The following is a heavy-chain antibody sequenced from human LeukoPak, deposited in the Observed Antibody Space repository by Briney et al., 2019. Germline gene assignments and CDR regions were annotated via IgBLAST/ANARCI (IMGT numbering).Heavy chain of an antibody. CDR1: GFTFSSYA. J-gene: IGHJ5*02. D-gene: IGHD6-19*01. CDR3: AIDSQYSSGWFGRSGFDP. Sequence: GGSLRLSRAASGFTFSSYAMSWVRQAPGKGLEWVSAISGSGGSTYYADSVKGRFTISRDNSKNTLYLQMNSLRAEDTAVYYCAIDSQYSSGWFGRSGFDPWGQGTLVTVSS. CDR2: ISGSGGST. V-gene: IGHV3-23*01.